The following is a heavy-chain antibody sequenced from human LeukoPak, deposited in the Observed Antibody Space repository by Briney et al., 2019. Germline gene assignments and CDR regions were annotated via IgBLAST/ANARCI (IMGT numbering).Heavy chain of an antibody. CDR2: IIPIFGTA. CDR1: GGTFSSYA. V-gene: IGHV1-69*05. CDR3: ARSEKYYYDSSGYYGYYFDY. J-gene: IGHJ4*02. Sequence: GSSVKVSFKASGGTFSSYAISWVRQAPGQGLEWMGGIIPIFGTANYAQKFQGRVTITTDESTSTAYMELSSLRSEDTAVYYCARSEKYYYDSSGYYGYYFDYWGQGNLVTVSS. D-gene: IGHD3-22*01.